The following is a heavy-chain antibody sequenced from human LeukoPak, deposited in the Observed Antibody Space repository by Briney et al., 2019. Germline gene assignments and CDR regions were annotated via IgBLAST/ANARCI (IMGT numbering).Heavy chain of an antibody. J-gene: IGHJ5*02. CDR2: INHSGST. Sequence: SETLSPTCAVYGGSFSGYYWSWIRQPPGKGLEWIGEINHSGSTNYNPSLKSRVTISVDTSKNQYSLKLSSVPAADPAVYYCARGQGVPAARHSNWFDPWGQGTLVTVSS. V-gene: IGHV4-34*01. CDR3: ARGQGVPAARHSNWFDP. D-gene: IGHD2-2*01. CDR1: GGSFSGYY.